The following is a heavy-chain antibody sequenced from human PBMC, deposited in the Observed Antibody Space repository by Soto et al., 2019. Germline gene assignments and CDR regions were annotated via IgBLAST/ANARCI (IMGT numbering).Heavy chain of an antibody. J-gene: IGHJ4*02. CDR1: GGTFSSYS. CDR2: IIPIFGTA. Sequence: QVQLVQSGAEVKKPGSSVKVSCKASGGTFSSYSINWVRQAPGQGLEWMGEIIPIFGTANYAQKCQGRVTITADESTSTAYMELSSLRSEDTAVYYCARDVGRHSGGIDYWGQGTLVTVSS. CDR3: ARDVGRHSGGIDY. V-gene: IGHV1-69*01. D-gene: IGHD1-26*01.